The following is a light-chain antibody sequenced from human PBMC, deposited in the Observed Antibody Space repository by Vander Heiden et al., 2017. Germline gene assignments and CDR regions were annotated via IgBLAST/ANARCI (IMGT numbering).Light chain of an antibody. CDR3: QQYYSPPFT. V-gene: IGKV4-1*01. J-gene: IGKJ3*01. Sequence: ILMTQSPASLAVSLGVRATIHRKSSQSVLFNSPNRNYLGWYQQTPGQPPKLPIYWASTRESGVPDRFSGSGSGTDSTRTITSLPAEEGAVYYCQQYYSPPFTCGPGTKVDIK. CDR1: QSVLFNSPNRNY. CDR2: WAS.